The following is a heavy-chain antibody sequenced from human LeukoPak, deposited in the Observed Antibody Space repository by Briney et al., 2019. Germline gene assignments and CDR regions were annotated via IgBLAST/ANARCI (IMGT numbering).Heavy chain of an antibody. J-gene: IGHJ4*02. CDR1: GFTFSSYA. CDR3: AKDPTPYGDHPFDY. CDR2: ISGSGGST. V-gene: IGHV3-23*01. D-gene: IGHD4-17*01. Sequence: GGSLRLSCAASGFTFSSYAMSWVRRAPGKGLEWVSAISGSGGSTYYADSVKGRFTISRDNSKNTLYLQMNSLRAEDTAVYYCAKDPTPYGDHPFDYWGQGTLVTVSS.